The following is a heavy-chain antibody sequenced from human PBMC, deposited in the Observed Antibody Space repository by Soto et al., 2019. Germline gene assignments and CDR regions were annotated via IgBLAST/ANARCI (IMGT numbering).Heavy chain of an antibody. J-gene: IGHJ6*02. CDR1: GFDFGSFG. CDR3: SADHPHMAMGWPV. V-gene: IGHV1-58*02. Sequence: SVKVSCKASGFDFGSFGIQFLRQTRGRGLEWIGWTVVVSGSTNYARHFQGRVAISRDMSSSTAYLDLYDLKSDDTAVYFCSADHPHMAMGWPVWGQGTTVTVSS. CDR2: TVVVSGST. D-gene: IGHD1-26*01.